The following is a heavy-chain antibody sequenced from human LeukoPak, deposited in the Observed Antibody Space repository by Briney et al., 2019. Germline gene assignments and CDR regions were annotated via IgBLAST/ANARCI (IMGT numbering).Heavy chain of an antibody. D-gene: IGHD6-13*01. CDR2: IYHSGST. J-gene: IGHJ4*02. CDR3: ARLVASTGNFDY. CDR1: GGSISSGGYS. V-gene: IGHV4-30-2*01. Sequence: SQTLSLTCAVSGGSISSGGYSWSWIRQPPGKGLEWIGYIYHSGSTYYNPSLKSRVTISVDRSKNQFSLKLSSVTAADTAVYYCARLVASTGNFDYWGQGTLVTVSS.